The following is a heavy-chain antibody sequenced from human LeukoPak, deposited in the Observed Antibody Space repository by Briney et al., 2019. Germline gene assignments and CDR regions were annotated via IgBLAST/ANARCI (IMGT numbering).Heavy chain of an antibody. CDR3: ARVRDSNLYYYYYYGMDV. Sequence: PGGSLRLSCAASGFTVSSNYMSWVRQAPGKGLEWVSVIYSGGSTYYADSVKGRFTISRDNSKNTLYLQMNSLRAEDTAVYYCARVRDSNLYYYYYYGMDVWGQGTTVTVSS. V-gene: IGHV3-66*01. J-gene: IGHJ6*02. D-gene: IGHD4-11*01. CDR2: IYSGGST. CDR1: GFTVSSNY.